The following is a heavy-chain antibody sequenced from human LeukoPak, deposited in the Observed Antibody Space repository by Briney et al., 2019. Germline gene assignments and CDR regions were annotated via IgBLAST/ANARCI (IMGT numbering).Heavy chain of an antibody. CDR3: ARGQRTLTANYYDYHPIEV. D-gene: IGHD3-16*01. CDR2: INHSGST. Sequence: SETLSLTCGVQGGSFTGYYWNWIRRAPGRGLEWLGKINHSGSTTYSPSFERRLTISLVTSKNEVSLRLTSVTAADTAIYYCARGQRTLTANYYDYHPIEVWGRGPTVTVSS. CDR1: GGSFTGYY. V-gene: IGHV4-34*01. J-gene: IGHJ3*01.